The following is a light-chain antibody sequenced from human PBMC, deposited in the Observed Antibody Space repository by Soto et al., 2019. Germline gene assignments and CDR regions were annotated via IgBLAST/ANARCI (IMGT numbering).Light chain of an antibody. CDR2: ASS. V-gene: IGKV1-9*01. J-gene: IGKJ1*01. CDR1: QGIGTY. CDR3: QQVDRYPRT. Sequence: IQLTQSPSSLSASVGDRVTVACRASQGIGTYLVWYQQKSGKAPTVLIYASSTLQTGVPSRFSGSGSGTAFSLTLRSLHPEDVATYYCQQVDRYPRTFGQGTKVDIK.